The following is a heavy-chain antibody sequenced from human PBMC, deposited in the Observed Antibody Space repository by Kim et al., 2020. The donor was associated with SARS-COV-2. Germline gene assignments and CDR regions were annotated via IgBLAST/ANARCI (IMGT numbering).Heavy chain of an antibody. Sequence: YADSVKGRFTISRDNAKNSLYLQMNSLRAEDTAVYYCAREWRLKDDAFDIWGQGTMVTVSS. J-gene: IGHJ3*02. CDR3: AREWRLKDDAFDI. D-gene: IGHD3-3*01. V-gene: IGHV3-21*01.